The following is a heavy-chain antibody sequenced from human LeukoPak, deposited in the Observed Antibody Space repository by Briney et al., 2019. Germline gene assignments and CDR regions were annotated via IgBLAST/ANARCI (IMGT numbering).Heavy chain of an antibody. D-gene: IGHD3-10*01. CDR3: ARDSGIRDSIDY. CDR1: GFTFSSYC. Sequence: GGSLRLSCAASGFTFSSYCMNWVRQAPGKGLEWVSSTSSSSSYIDYADSVKGRFTISRDNAKNSLYLQMNTLRVEDTAEYYCARDSGIRDSIDYWGQGTLVTVSS. CDR2: TSSSSSYI. J-gene: IGHJ4*02. V-gene: IGHV3-21*01.